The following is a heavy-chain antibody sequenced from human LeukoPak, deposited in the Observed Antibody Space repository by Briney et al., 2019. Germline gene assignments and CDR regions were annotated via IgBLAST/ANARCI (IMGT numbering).Heavy chain of an antibody. J-gene: IGHJ6*03. CDR2: ISSSSSYI. CDR3: ARSSRGWFGELLYYMDV. Sequence: GGSLRLSCAASGFTFSSYSMNWVRQAPGKGLEWVSSISSSSSYIYYADSVKGRFTISRDNAKNSLYLQMNSLRAEDTAVYYCARSSRGWFGELLYYMDVWGKGTTVTISS. D-gene: IGHD3-10*01. V-gene: IGHV3-21*04. CDR1: GFTFSSYS.